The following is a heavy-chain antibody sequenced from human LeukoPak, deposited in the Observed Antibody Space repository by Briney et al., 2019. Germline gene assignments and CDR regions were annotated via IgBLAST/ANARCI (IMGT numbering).Heavy chain of an antibody. CDR3: GRAAGDSYDY. Sequence: GGSLRLSCVASGFTFTNFWMSWVRQAPGKGLEWLANLNQDGSKKYYAESVKGRVTISRDNAKNSLDLQINSLTAEDTAVYYCGRAAGDSYDYWGQGTLATVSS. CDR1: GFTFTNFW. D-gene: IGHD3-3*01. CDR2: LNQDGSKK. V-gene: IGHV3-7*01. J-gene: IGHJ4*02.